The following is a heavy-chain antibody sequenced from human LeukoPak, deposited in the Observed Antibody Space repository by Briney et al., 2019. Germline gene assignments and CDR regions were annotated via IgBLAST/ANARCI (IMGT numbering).Heavy chain of an antibody. CDR1: GFRFSSHW. V-gene: IGHV3-7*01. J-gene: IGHJ4*02. CDR2: INQDGGTK. Sequence: GGSLRLSCVASGFRFSSHWMSWVRHTPGKGLEWVANINQDGGTKYYRDFAKGRFTISRDNSKNTVYLQMTNLKPGDTAVYYCSKGGPLGDTNRFDHWGQGTLVSVSS. CDR3: SKGGPLGDTNRFDH. D-gene: IGHD4-17*01.